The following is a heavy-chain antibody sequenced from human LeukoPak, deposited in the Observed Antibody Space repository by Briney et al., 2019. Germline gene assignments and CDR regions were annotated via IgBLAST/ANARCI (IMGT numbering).Heavy chain of an antibody. CDR3: AKGNLQSRHSTGFDH. Sequence: GGSLRLSCAASGFTFSRYAMSWIRQAPGKGLEWVSVISDSGSRTYYADSVKGRFTVSRDDSKNTLHLQMNSLRDDDTAVYYCAKGNLQSRHSTGFDHWGQGTLVTVSS. D-gene: IGHD6-25*01. V-gene: IGHV3-23*01. CDR2: ISDSGSRT. CDR1: GFTFSRYA. J-gene: IGHJ4*02.